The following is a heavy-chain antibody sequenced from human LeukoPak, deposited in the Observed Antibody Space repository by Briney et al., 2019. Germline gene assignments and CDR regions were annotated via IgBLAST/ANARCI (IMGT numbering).Heavy chain of an antibody. CDR2: IWYDGSNK. V-gene: IGHV3-33*03. J-gene: IGHJ4*02. D-gene: IGHD4-17*01. CDR3: AKGGATVIDY. CDR1: GFTFSSYG. Sequence: GRSLRLSCAASGFTFSSYGMHWVRQAPGKGLEWVAVIWYDGSNKYYAGSVKGRFTISRDNAKNTLYLQMNSLRAEDTAVYYCAKGGATVIDYWGQGTLVTVSS.